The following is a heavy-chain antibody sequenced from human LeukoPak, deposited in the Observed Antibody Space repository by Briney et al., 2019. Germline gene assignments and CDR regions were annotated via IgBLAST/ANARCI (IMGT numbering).Heavy chain of an antibody. Sequence: SETLSLTCTVSGGSLSSGSYYWSWVRQPPGTGLEWIGYIYYSGSTNYNPSLKGRVTISVDTSKNQFSLKPSSVTAADTAVYYCARSPVLSPYYYGSGSYYGALEYWGQGTLVTVSS. CDR2: IYYSGST. CDR1: GGSLSSGSYY. J-gene: IGHJ4*02. D-gene: IGHD3-10*01. V-gene: IGHV4-61*01. CDR3: ARSPVLSPYYYGSGSYYGALEY.